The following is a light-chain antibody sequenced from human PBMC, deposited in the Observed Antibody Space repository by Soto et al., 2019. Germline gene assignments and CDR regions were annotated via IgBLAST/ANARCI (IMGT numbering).Light chain of an antibody. CDR1: QSVSSY. J-gene: IGKJ4*01. CDR2: DAS. Sequence: EIVLTQSPVTLSLSPGERATLSCRASQSVSSYLAWYQQKPGQAPRLLIYDASNRATGIPARFSGSGSGTDFTLTISSLEPEDFADYYCQQRGNWPFGGGTKVEI. V-gene: IGKV3-11*01. CDR3: QQRGNWP.